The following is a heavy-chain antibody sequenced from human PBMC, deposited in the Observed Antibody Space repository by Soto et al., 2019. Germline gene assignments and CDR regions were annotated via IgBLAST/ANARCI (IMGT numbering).Heavy chain of an antibody. V-gene: IGHV1-46*01. Sequence: ASVKVSCKASGYIFSRHLIYWLRQSPGQVLQWMGIINPSGGRTAYAQKFQGRVTLTRDMSTSTVYMELTSLTYDDTAVYYCARDVSGPGATYVMDVWGQGTTVT. CDR3: ARDVSGPGATYVMDV. J-gene: IGHJ6*02. D-gene: IGHD2-2*01. CDR2: INPSGGRT. CDR1: GYIFSRHL.